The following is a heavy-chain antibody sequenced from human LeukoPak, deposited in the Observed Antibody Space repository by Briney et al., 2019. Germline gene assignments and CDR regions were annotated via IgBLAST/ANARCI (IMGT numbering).Heavy chain of an antibody. J-gene: IGHJ5*02. CDR3: ASLFIVGNWFDP. V-gene: IGHV1-69*13. D-gene: IGHD3-22*01. CDR2: IIPIFGTA. CDR1: GGTFSSYA. Sequence: ASVKVSCTASGGTFSSYAISWVRQAPGQGLEWMGGIIPIFGTANYAQKFQGRVTITADESTSTAYMELSSLRSEDTAVCHCASLFIVGNWFDPWGQGTLVTVSS.